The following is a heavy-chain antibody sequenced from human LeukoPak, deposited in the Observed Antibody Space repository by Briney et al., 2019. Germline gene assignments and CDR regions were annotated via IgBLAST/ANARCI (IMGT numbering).Heavy chain of an antibody. D-gene: IGHD5-12*01. CDR1: GYTFTGYY. J-gene: IGHJ4*02. CDR3: ARDHGGYETEYYFDS. V-gene: IGHV1-2*02. Sequence: ASVKVSCKASGYTFTGYYMHWVRQAPGQGLEWMGWINPNSGGTNYAQKFQGRVTMTRDTSISTAYMELSRLRSDDTAVYYCARDHGGYETEYYFDSWGQGTLVTVSS. CDR2: INPNSGGT.